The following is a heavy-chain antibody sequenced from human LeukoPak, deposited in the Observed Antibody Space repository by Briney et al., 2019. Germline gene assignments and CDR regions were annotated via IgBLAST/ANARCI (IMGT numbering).Heavy chain of an antibody. Sequence: SETLSLTCTVSGGSISSYYWSWIRQPPGKGLEWIGYIYYSGSTNYNPSLKSRVTISVDTSKNQFSLKLSSVTAADTAVYYCAGEGDYVNSPPDYWGQGTLVTVSS. CDR1: GGSISSYY. V-gene: IGHV4-59*12. J-gene: IGHJ4*02. D-gene: IGHD4-17*01. CDR3: AGEGDYVNSPPDY. CDR2: IYYSGST.